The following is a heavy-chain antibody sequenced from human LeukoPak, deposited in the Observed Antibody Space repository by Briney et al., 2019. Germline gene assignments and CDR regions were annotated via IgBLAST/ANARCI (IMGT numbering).Heavy chain of an antibody. D-gene: IGHD1-20*01. V-gene: IGHV3-15*07. J-gene: IGHJ4*02. Sequence: GGSLRPSCAASGFTFTNAWMNWVRQAPGKGLEWVGRIKSKADGETIDYAAPVKGRFTFSRDDSKNMLYLQMNSLKSEDTAVYYCSTLTSRGLSGSWGQGTLVTVSS. CDR1: GFTFTNAW. CDR2: IKSKADGETI. CDR3: STLTSRGLSGS.